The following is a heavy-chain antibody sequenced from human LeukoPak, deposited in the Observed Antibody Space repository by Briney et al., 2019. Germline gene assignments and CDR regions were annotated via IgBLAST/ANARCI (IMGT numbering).Heavy chain of an antibody. D-gene: IGHD3-3*01. Sequence: GGSLRLPCAASGFTFSNYAMNWVRQAPGKGLEWVSGISNSGDSTYYADSVKGRFTISRDNSKNTVYLRMNSLRAEDMAMYYCATPYDVWSMDVWGKGTTVTVSS. CDR1: GFTFSNYA. J-gene: IGHJ6*03. V-gene: IGHV3-23*01. CDR2: ISNSGDST. CDR3: ATPYDVWSMDV.